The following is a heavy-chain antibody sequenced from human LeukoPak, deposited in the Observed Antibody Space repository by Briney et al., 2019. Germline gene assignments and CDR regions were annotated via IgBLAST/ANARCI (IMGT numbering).Heavy chain of an antibody. CDR3: ARAYGSGSSYHPDY. Sequence: GASVKVSCKASGYSFTAYYMHWVRQAAGQGLAYMGWINPNSGGTNFSQKFQDRVTLTRDTSISTAYMEVSSLTSDDTAVYYCARAYGSGSSYHPDYWGQGTLVTVSS. CDR2: INPNSGGT. D-gene: IGHD3-10*01. CDR1: GYSFTAYY. V-gene: IGHV1-2*02. J-gene: IGHJ4*02.